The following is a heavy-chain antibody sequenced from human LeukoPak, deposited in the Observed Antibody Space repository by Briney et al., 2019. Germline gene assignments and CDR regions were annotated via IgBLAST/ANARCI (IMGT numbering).Heavy chain of an antibody. Sequence: PGGSLRLSCAASGFTFSSYSMNWVRQAPGKGLEWVSSISSSSSYIYYADSVKGRSTISRDNAKNSLYLQMNSLRAEDTAVYYCARGEISGSYFGHDAFDIWGQGTMVTVSS. D-gene: IGHD1-26*01. V-gene: IGHV3-21*01. CDR2: ISSSSSYI. J-gene: IGHJ3*02. CDR1: GFTFSSYS. CDR3: ARGEISGSYFGHDAFDI.